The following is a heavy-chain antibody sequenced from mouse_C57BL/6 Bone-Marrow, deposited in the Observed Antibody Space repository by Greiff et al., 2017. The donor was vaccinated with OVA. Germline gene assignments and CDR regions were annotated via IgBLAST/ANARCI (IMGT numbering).Heavy chain of an antibody. CDR1: GYTFTSSD. CDR3: ARSGYSNPAWFAY. CDR2: IYPRDGST. Sequence: QVQLQQSGPELVKPGASVKLSCKASGYTFTSSDINWVKQRPGQGLEWIGWIYPRDGSTKYNEKFKGKATLTVDTSSSTAYMELHSLTSEDSAVYFCARSGYSNPAWFAYWGQGTLVTVSA. V-gene: IGHV1-85*01. D-gene: IGHD2-5*01. J-gene: IGHJ3*01.